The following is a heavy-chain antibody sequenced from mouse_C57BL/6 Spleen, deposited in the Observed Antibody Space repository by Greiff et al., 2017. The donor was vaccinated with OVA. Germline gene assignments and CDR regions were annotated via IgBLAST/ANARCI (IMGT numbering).Heavy chain of an antibody. D-gene: IGHD1-1*01. V-gene: IGHV1-54*01. CDR3: ARPYYYGSSSYAVDY. CDR1: GYAFTNYL. J-gene: IGHJ4*01. CDR2: INPGSGGT. Sequence: QVQLQQSGAELVRPGTSVKVSCKASGYAFTNYLIEWVKQRPGQGLEWIGVINPGSGGTNYNEKFKGKATLTADKSSSTAYMQLSSLTSEDSAVDFWARPYYYGSSSYAVDYWGQGTSVTVSS.